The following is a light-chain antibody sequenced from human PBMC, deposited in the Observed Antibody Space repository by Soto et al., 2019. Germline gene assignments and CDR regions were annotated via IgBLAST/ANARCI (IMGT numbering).Light chain of an antibody. CDR1: SSDVGGYNY. J-gene: IGLJ1*01. Sequence: QSALTQPPSASGSPGQSVTISCTGTSSDVGGYNYVSWYQQHLGKAPKLMIYEVSKRPSGVPDRFSGSKSGNTASLTVSGLQAEDEADYYCSSYAGSNIPYVFGTGTKLTVL. CDR3: SSYAGSNIPYV. CDR2: EVS. V-gene: IGLV2-8*01.